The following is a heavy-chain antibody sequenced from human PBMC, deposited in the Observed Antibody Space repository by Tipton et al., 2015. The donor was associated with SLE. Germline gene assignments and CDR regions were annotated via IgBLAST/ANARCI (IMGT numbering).Heavy chain of an antibody. V-gene: IGHV1-69*09. Sequence: QLVQSGPEVKKPGSSVKVSCKASGGTFTSYALTWVRQAPGQGLEWMGRIIPILGIANYAQKFQGRVTITADKSTSTAYMELSSLRSEDTAVYYCARAGDFWSGYYYWGQGPLVTVSS. CDR3: ARAGDFWSGYYY. CDR1: GGTFTSYA. CDR2: IIPILGIA. J-gene: IGHJ4*02. D-gene: IGHD3-3*01.